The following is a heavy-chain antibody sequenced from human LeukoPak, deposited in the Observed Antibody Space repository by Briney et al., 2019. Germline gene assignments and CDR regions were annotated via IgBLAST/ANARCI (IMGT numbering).Heavy chain of an antibody. Sequence: SVKVSCKASGGTFSSYAISWVRQAPGQGLEWMGGIIPIFGTANYAQRFQGRVTITADEFTSTAYMELSSLRSEDTAVYYCARLLYYYGSGSYLHLDYWGQGTLVTVSS. CDR3: ARLLYYYGSGSYLHLDY. J-gene: IGHJ4*02. D-gene: IGHD3-10*01. CDR1: GGTFSSYA. CDR2: IIPIFGTA. V-gene: IGHV1-69*13.